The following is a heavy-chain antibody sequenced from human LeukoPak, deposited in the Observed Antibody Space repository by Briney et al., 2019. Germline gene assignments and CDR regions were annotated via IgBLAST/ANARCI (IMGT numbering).Heavy chain of an antibody. CDR2: IYYSGST. J-gene: IGHJ5*02. V-gene: IGHV4-59*12. CDR3: ARGYCSSTSCYTNWFDP. CDR1: GGSISSYY. Sequence: SETLSLTCTVSGGSISSYYWSWIRQPPGRGLEWIGYIYYSGSTNSNPSLKSRVTISVDTSKNQFSLKLSSVTAADTAVYYCARGYCSSTSCYTNWFDPWGQGTLVTVSS. D-gene: IGHD2-2*02.